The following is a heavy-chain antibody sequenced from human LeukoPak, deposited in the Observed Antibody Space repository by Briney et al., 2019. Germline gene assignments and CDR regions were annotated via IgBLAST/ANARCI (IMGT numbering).Heavy chain of an antibody. CDR3: ARGPYYYDSSGYYPPYYFDY. CDR2: IHHSGNT. D-gene: IGHD3-22*01. Sequence: SETLSLTCTVSVYSITRGYYWGWIRQPPGKGLGWIGSIHHSGNTYYNPSLKSRVTISVDTSKNQLSLKVTSVTAADTAVYYCARGPYYYDSSGYYPPYYFDYWGQGTLVTVSS. V-gene: IGHV4-38-2*02. CDR1: VYSITRGYY. J-gene: IGHJ4*02.